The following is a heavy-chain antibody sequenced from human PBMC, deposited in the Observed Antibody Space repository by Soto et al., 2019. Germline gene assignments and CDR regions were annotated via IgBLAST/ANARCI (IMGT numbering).Heavy chain of an antibody. V-gene: IGHV3-64*01. CDR2: ITNNGDST. CDR3: AKGEPYYYDSSGYYAYFQH. J-gene: IGHJ1*01. D-gene: IGHD3-22*01. CDR1: GFTFSSYA. Sequence: GGSLRLSCAASGFTFSSYAMHWVRQAPGRGLECVSAITNNGDSTYYANSVKGRFTISRDNSKNTLYLQMGSLRPEDMAVYYCAKGEPYYYDSSGYYAYFQHWGQGTLVTVSS.